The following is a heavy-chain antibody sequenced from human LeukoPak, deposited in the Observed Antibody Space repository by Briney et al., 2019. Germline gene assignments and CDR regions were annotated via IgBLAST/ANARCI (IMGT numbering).Heavy chain of an antibody. CDR3: AKQLWFGELLYPY. V-gene: IGHV3-23*01. J-gene: IGHJ4*02. D-gene: IGHD3-10*01. Sequence: GGSLRLSCAASGFSFSRYAMSWVRQAPGKGLEWVSAISGSGGSTYYADSVKSRFTISRDNSKNTLYLQMNSLRAEDTAVYYCAKQLWFGELLYPYWGQGTLVTVSS. CDR1: GFSFSRYA. CDR2: ISGSGGST.